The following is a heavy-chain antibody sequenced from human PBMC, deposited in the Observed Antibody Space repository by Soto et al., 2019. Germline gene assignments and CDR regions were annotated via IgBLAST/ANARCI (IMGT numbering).Heavy chain of an antibody. V-gene: IGHV3-23*01. J-gene: IGHJ3*02. Sequence: GGSLRLSCAASGFTFSSYAMSWVRQAPGKGLEWVSAISGSGGSTYYADSVKGRFTISRDNSKNTLYLQMNSLRAEDTAVYYCAKDRGANYYGSGSYYFGAVAFDIWGQGTMVTVSS. CDR1: GFTFSSYA. D-gene: IGHD3-10*01. CDR3: AKDRGANYYGSGSYYFGAVAFDI. CDR2: ISGSGGST.